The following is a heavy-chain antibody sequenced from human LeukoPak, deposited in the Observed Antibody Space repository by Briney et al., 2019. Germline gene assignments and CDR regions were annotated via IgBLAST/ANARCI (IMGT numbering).Heavy chain of an antibody. J-gene: IGHJ3*02. D-gene: IGHD3-22*01. V-gene: IGHV3-74*01. CDR2: INSDGSIT. CDR1: GFTFSSYW. Sequence: GGSLRLSCAASGFTFSSYWMHWVRQAPGKGLVWVSRINSDGSITTYADFVKGRFTISRDNAKNTLFLQMNSLRAEDTAVYYCARAFYGSSGDAFDIWGQGTMVTVSS. CDR3: ARAFYGSSGDAFDI.